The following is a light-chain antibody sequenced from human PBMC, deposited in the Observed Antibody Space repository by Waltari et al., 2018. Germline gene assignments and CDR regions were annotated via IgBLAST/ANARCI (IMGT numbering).Light chain of an antibody. CDR1: QSVLYSSNNKNY. V-gene: IGKV4-1*01. Sequence: DIVMTQSPDSLAVSLGERATINCKSSQSVLYSSNNKNYFAWYQQKPGQPPKLLIYWASTREAGVPDRFSGSGSGTDVTLTIGSLQAEDVAVYYCQQYYSTPPWTFGQGTKVEIK. J-gene: IGKJ1*01. CDR3: QQYYSTPPWT. CDR2: WAS.